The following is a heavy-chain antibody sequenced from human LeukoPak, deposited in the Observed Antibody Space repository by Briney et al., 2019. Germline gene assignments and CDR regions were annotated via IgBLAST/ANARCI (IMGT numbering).Heavy chain of an antibody. V-gene: IGHV4-59*08. J-gene: IGHJ4*02. CDR2: IYYSGST. CDR3: ARLSYYYDILTGHYYFDY. D-gene: IGHD3-9*01. Sequence: SETLSLTCTVSGGSISSYYWSWIRQPPGKGLEWIGYIYYSGSTNYNPSLKSRVTISVDTSKNQFSLKLSSVTAADTAVYYCARLSYYYDILTGHYYFDYWGQGTLVTVSS. CDR1: GGSISSYY.